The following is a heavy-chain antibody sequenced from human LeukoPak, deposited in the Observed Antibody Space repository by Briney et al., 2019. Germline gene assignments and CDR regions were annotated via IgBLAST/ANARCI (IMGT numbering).Heavy chain of an antibody. D-gene: IGHD7-27*01. V-gene: IGHV3-15*01. Sequence: AGGSLRLSCAASGFTFSNAWLTWVRQAPGKGLEWVGRIKNKKDGGTADCAAPVKGRFTVSRDDSKSTLYLQMNGLKTEDTAVYYCTTQAAGPNWGSTDHWGQGILVTVSS. CDR3: TTQAAGPNWGSTDH. CDR2: IKNKKDGGTA. CDR1: GFTFSNAW. J-gene: IGHJ4*02.